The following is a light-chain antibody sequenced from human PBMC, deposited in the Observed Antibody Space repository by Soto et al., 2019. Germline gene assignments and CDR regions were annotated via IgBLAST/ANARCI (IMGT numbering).Light chain of an antibody. CDR2: DAS. CDR1: QSVSRH. J-gene: IGKJ5*01. V-gene: IGKV3-11*01. Sequence: EVVLTQSPATLSLSPGARATLSCRASQSVSRHLAWYQQKPGQAPRLLILDASDRATGIPARFSGSGSGTNFTLTISSLEPEDFAVYYCQQRYNWPPITFGQGTRLEIK. CDR3: QQRYNWPPIT.